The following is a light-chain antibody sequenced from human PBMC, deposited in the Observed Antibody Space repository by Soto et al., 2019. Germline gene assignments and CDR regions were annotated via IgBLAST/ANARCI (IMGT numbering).Light chain of an antibody. CDR2: DTT. CDR1: SSNIGKNF. Sequence: QSVLTQPPSASAAPGQTVTISCSGSSSNIGKNFVSWYQQLPGTAPKLLIYDTTQRPSGIPDRFSGSKSGTSATLGITGLQTGDEADYYCATWDSRLSAYVFGSGTKLTVL. CDR3: ATWDSRLSAYV. V-gene: IGLV1-51*01. J-gene: IGLJ1*01.